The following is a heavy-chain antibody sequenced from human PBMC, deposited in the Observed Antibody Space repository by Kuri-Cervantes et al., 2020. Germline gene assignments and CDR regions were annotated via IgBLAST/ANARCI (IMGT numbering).Heavy chain of an antibody. J-gene: IGHJ5*02. CDR1: GGTFSSYA. V-gene: IGHV1-8*02. Sequence: ASVKVTCKASGGTFSSYAISWVRQATGQGLEWMGWMNPNSGNTGYAQKVQGRVTMTRNTFISTAYMELRSLRSEDAAVYYCARRIAARNNNWFDPWGQGTLVTVSS. CDR2: MNPNSGNT. CDR3: ARRIAARNNNWFDP. D-gene: IGHD6-6*01.